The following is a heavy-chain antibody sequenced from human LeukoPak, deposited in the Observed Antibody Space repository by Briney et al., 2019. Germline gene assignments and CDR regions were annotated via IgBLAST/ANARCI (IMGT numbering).Heavy chain of an antibody. CDR2: INPNSDGT. Sequence: ASVKVSCKASGYTFTGYYMHWVRQAPGQGLEWMGWINPNSDGTNYAQKFQGWVTMTRDTSISTAYMELSRLRSDDTAVYYCARVSHQWLVGFDYWGQGTLVTVSS. V-gene: IGHV1-2*04. J-gene: IGHJ4*02. CDR3: ARVSHQWLVGFDY. CDR1: GYTFTGYY. D-gene: IGHD6-19*01.